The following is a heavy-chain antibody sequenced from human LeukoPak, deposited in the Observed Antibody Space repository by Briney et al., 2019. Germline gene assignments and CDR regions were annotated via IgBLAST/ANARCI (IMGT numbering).Heavy chain of an antibody. D-gene: IGHD2-15*01. V-gene: IGHV1-46*01. J-gene: IGHJ4*02. CDR2: INPNGGST. CDR3: TRDKGGSYSDY. Sequence: GASVKVSCKASGYTFTTYYIHWVRQAPGQGLEWVGIINPNGGSTSYAQKLQGRVTMTRDTSTSTVYMELSSLGSEDTAVYYCTRDKGGSYSDYWGQGTLVTVSS. CDR1: GYTFTTYY.